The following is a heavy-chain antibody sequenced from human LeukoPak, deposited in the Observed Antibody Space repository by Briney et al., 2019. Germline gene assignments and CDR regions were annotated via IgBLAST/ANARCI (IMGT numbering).Heavy chain of an antibody. V-gene: IGHV4-4*08. CDR3: AREDTMVRGVIFGYYYMDV. D-gene: IGHD3-10*01. CDR2: IYTSGST. Sequence: SETLSLTCTVSGGSISSYYWSWIRQPPGKGLEWIGYIYTSGSTNYNPSLKSRVTMSVDTSKNQFSLKLSSVTAADTAVYYCAREDTMVRGVIFGYYYMDVWGKGTTVTVSS. J-gene: IGHJ6*03. CDR1: GGSISSYY.